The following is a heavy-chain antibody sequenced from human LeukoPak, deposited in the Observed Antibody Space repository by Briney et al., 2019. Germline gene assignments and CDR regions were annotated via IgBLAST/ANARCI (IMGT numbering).Heavy chain of an antibody. D-gene: IGHD6-13*01. CDR3: ARGTIAAAGYYYFDY. Sequence: GGSLSLSCAASGFTFSSYWMSWVRQAPGKGLEWVANIKQDGSEKYYVDSVKGRFTISRDNAKNSLYLQMNSLRAEDTAVYYCARGTIAAAGYYYFDYWGQGTQVTVPS. CDR1: GFTFSSYW. J-gene: IGHJ4*02. CDR2: IKQDGSEK. V-gene: IGHV3-7*04.